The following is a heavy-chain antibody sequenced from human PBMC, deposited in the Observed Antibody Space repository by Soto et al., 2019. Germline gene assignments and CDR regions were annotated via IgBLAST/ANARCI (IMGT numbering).Heavy chain of an antibody. Sequence: QVQLVESGGGVVQPGRSLRLSCAASGFTFSSYGMHWVRQAPGKGLEWVAVISYDGSNKYYADSVTGRFTISRDNSKNTLYRQMNSLRAEDTAVYYCAKDRGGKLRFLEWLFYYYGMDVWGQGTTVTVSS. V-gene: IGHV3-30*18. CDR3: AKDRGGKLRFLEWLFYYYGMDV. CDR1: GFTFSSYG. CDR2: ISYDGSNK. J-gene: IGHJ6*02. D-gene: IGHD3-3*01.